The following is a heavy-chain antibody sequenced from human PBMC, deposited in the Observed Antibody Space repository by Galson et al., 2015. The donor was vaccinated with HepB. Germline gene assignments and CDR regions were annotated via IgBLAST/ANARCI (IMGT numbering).Heavy chain of an antibody. V-gene: IGHV1-18*04. CDR3: ARDLGDIMATIFFDY. CDR1: GYTFTDFG. J-gene: IGHJ4*02. Sequence: SVKVSCKASGYTFTDFGISWVRQAPGQGLGWMGWISAYNGNTNTNYAQKFQGRVTMTTDTSTSTAYMELRSLGSDDTAVYYCARDLGDIMATIFFDYWGQGTLVTVSS. D-gene: IGHD5-12*01. CDR2: ISAYNGNTNT.